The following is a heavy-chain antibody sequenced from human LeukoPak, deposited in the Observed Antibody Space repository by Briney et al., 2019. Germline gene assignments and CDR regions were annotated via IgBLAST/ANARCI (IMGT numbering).Heavy chain of an antibody. V-gene: IGHV3-66*02. J-gene: IGHJ4*02. CDR2: IYSGGST. CDR1: GFTVSSNY. CDR3: ARDHPMVRGAAGY. D-gene: IGHD3-10*01. Sequence: PGGSLRLSCAASGFTVSSNYMSWVRQAPGKGLEWVSGIYSGGSTYYADSVKGRFTISRDNSKNTLYLQMNGLRAEDTAVYSCARDHPMVRGAAGYWGQGTLVTVSS.